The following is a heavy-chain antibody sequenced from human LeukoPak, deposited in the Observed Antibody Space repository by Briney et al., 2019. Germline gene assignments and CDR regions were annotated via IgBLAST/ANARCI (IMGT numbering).Heavy chain of an antibody. J-gene: IGHJ4*02. V-gene: IGHV4-31*03. CDR2: IYYSGST. CDR1: GGSISSGGYY. D-gene: IGHD3-16*02. Sequence: PSETLSLTCTVSGGSISSGGYYWSWIRRHPGKGLEWIGYIYYSGSTYYNPSLKSRVTISVDTSKNQFSLKLSSVTAADTAVYYCARASWPTQFDYWGQGTLVTVSS. CDR3: ARASWPTQFDY.